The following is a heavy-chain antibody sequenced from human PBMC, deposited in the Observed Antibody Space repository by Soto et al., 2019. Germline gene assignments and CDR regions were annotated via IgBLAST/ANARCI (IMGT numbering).Heavy chain of an antibody. CDR2: ISGSGGST. CDR1: GFTISSYS. CDR3: AKDSVGGSDNYYFDY. V-gene: IGHV3-23*01. J-gene: IGHJ4*02. Sequence: PGGSLRLSCAASGFTISSYSMSWVRQAPGKGLEWVSAISGSGGSTYYADSVKGRFTISRDNSKTTLYLQMNSLRTEDTAVYYCAKDSVGGSDNYYFDYWCQGTLVTVSS. D-gene: IGHD1-26*01.